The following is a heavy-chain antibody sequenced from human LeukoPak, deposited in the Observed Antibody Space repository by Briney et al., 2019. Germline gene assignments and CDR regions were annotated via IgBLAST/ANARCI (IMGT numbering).Heavy chain of an antibody. Sequence: GESLQISCQGSGYSFTSYWIGWVRQMPGKGLEWMGIIYPGDSDTRYSPSFQGQVTISADKSISTAYPQWSSLKASDTAMYYCARHTYCGGDCYLAYYYYGMDVWGQGTTVTVSS. J-gene: IGHJ6*02. D-gene: IGHD2-21*02. CDR2: IYPGDSDT. V-gene: IGHV5-51*01. CDR1: GYSFTSYW. CDR3: ARHTYCGGDCYLAYYYYGMDV.